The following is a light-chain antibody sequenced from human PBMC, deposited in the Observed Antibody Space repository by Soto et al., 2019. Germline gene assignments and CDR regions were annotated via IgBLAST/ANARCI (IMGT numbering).Light chain of an antibody. CDR3: QQYNNWPPWT. Sequence: ETVMTQSPATLSVSQGERATLSCRASQSVSSYLAWYQQKPGQAPRLLIYSASTRATGIPARFSGSGSGTEFTLTISSLQSEDCAVYYCQQYNNWPPWTFGQGTKV. CDR1: QSVSSY. CDR2: SAS. J-gene: IGKJ1*01. V-gene: IGKV3-15*01.